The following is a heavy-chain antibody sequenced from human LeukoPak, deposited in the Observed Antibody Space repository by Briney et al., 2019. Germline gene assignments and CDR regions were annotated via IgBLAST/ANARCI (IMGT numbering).Heavy chain of an antibody. CDR2: IYYSGST. CDR1: GGSISSSSYY. CDR3: ARLVRQLYYGSGSYPSY. J-gene: IGHJ4*02. V-gene: IGHV4-39*01. D-gene: IGHD3-10*01. Sequence: PSETLSLTCTVSGGSISSSSYYWGWIRQPPGKGLEWIGSIYYSGSTYYNPSLKSRVTISVDTSKNQFSLKLSSVTAADTAVYYCARLVRQLYYGSGSYPSYWGQGTLVTVSS.